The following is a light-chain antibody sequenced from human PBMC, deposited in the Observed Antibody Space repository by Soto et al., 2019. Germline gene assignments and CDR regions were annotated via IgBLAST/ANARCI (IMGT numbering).Light chain of an antibody. CDR2: GAS. Sequence: EIVLTQSPATLSVSPGERATLSCRASQSVSNNLAWYQQQPGQAPTLLIYGASTRATTSPAKFISSRSGTKFTLPIISLLAEDFAVDYCQQYNNWPRTFGQGTKVDIK. CDR1: QSVSNN. V-gene: IGKV3-15*01. CDR3: QQYNNWPRT. J-gene: IGKJ1*01.